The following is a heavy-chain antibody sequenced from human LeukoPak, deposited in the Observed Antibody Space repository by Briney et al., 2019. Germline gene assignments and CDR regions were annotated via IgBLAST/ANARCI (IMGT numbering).Heavy chain of an antibody. CDR1: GGTLSTYA. CDR3: ARGHPRGYFDY. Sequence: SVKVSCKASGGTLSTYAINWVRQAPGQGLEWMGGIIPVFGTANYAQKFQGRVTITADESTSTAYMELSSLRSEDTAVYYCARGHPRGYFDYWGQGTLVTVSS. J-gene: IGHJ4*02. V-gene: IGHV1-69*13. D-gene: IGHD3-10*01. CDR2: IIPVFGTA.